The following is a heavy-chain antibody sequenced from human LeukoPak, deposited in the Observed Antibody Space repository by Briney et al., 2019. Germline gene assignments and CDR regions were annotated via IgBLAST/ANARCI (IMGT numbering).Heavy chain of an antibody. CDR2: IIPILDVT. CDR3: ARLEMATIYNWFDP. V-gene: IGHV1-69*04. CDR1: GGTFTNYA. D-gene: IGHD5-24*01. Sequence: SVTVSCKASGGTFTNYAINWVRQAPGQGLEWMGRIIPILDVTNYAQKFQGRVTITADKSTSTAYMELSSLRSEDTAVYYCARLEMATIYNWFDPWGQGTLVTVSS. J-gene: IGHJ5*02.